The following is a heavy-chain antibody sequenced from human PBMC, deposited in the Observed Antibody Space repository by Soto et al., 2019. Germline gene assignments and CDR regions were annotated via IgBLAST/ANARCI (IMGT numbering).Heavy chain of an antibody. CDR1: GFTFSSYG. Sequence: GESLKISCAASGFTFSSYGMHWVRQAPGKGLEWVAVISYDGSNKYYVDSVKGRFTISRDNSKNTLYLQMNSLRAEDTAVYYCANSPTYSSSSLSSQDYWGQGTLVTVSS. V-gene: IGHV3-30*18. CDR3: ANSPTYSSSSLSSQDY. D-gene: IGHD6-6*01. J-gene: IGHJ4*02. CDR2: ISYDGSNK.